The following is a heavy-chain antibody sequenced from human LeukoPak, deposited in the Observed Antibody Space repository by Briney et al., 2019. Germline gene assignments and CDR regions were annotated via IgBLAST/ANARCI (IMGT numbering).Heavy chain of an antibody. CDR1: GGSINSGGYY. Sequence: SETLSLTCTVSGGSINSGGYYWSWIRQPPGKGLEWIGEINHSGSTNYNPSLKSRVTISVDTSKNQFSLKLSSVTAADTAVYYCARLTGIAARSLGYWGQGTLVTVSS. V-gene: IGHV4-34*01. J-gene: IGHJ4*02. CDR2: INHSGST. D-gene: IGHD6-6*01. CDR3: ARLTGIAARSLGY.